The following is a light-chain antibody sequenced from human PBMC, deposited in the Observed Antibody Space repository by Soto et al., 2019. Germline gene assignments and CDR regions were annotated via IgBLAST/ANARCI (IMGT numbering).Light chain of an antibody. CDR3: ATWDDSLNGLYV. J-gene: IGLJ1*01. V-gene: IGLV1-44*01. CDR2: NNN. CDR1: NSNFGSNT. Sequence: QSVLTQPPSASGTPGQRVTISCSGSNSNFGSNTVNWYQQLPGTAPKLLIYNNNQRPSGVPDRFSGSKSGTSASLAITGLQYEDEADYYCATWDDSLNGLYVFGAGTKLTVL.